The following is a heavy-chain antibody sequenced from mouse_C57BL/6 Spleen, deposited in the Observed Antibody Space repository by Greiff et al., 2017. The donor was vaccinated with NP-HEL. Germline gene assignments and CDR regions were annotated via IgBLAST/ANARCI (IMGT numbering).Heavy chain of an antibody. V-gene: IGHV1-52*01. J-gene: IGHJ1*03. CDR2: IDPSDSDT. Sequence: VQLQQPGAELVRPGASVKLSCKASGYTFTSYWMHWVKQRPIQGLEWIGNIDPSDSDTNYNQKFKDKATLTVDKSSSTAYMQLSSLTSEDSAVYCCGPSDYVWYFDDWGKGTTVTVSS. CDR1: GYTFTSYW. CDR3: GPSDYVWYFDD. D-gene: IGHD2-13*01.